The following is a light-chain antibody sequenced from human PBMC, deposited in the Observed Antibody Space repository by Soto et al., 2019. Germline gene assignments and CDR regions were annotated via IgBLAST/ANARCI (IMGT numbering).Light chain of an antibody. Sequence: EIVLTQSPGTLSLSPGERAALSCRASQSVSSSFLAWYQQKPGQTPRLLIYGASNRATGIPDRFSGSGSGTDFTLTISRLRPEDFAVYYCQQYGTSPYTFGQGTKLEIK. J-gene: IGKJ2*01. CDR2: GAS. CDR1: QSVSSSF. CDR3: QQYGTSPYT. V-gene: IGKV3-20*01.